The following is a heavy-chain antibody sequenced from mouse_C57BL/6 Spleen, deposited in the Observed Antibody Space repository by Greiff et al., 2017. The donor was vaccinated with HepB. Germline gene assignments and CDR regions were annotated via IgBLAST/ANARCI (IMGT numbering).Heavy chain of an antibody. CDR1: GFNIKDDY. J-gene: IGHJ3*01. CDR3: TTSNWLY. CDR2: IDPENGDT. Sequence: VQLQQSGAELVRPGASVKLSCTASGFNIKDDYMHWVKQRPEQGLEWIGWIDPENGDTEYASKFQGKATITADTSSNTAYLQLSSLTSEDTAVYYCTTSNWLYWGQGTLVTVSA. D-gene: IGHD2-5*01. V-gene: IGHV14-4*01.